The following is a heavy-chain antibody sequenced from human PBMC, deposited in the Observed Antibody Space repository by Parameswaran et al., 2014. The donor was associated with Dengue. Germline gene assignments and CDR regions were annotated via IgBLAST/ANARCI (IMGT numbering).Heavy chain of an antibody. V-gene: IGHV1-3*01. J-gene: IGHJ4*02. Sequence: WVRQAPGQGLEWMGWINAGNGNTKYSQKFQGRVTITRDTSASTAYMELSSLRSEDTAVYYCARGKTVGATSGYWGQGTLVTVSS. D-gene: IGHD1-26*01. CDR3: ARGKTVGATSGY. CDR2: INAGNGNT.